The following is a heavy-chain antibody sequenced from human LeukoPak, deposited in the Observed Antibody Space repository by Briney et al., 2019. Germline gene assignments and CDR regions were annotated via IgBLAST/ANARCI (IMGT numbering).Heavy chain of an antibody. Sequence: ASVTVSCKASGYAFSSQNINWVRQAPGQGLEWMGWINTSNGNKNYAQKFQGRVTMTTDTSTSTAYMEVRNLRSDDTAVYYCARRYFWYLDLWGRGTPVTVSS. D-gene: IGHD1-1*01. CDR1: GYAFSSQN. J-gene: IGHJ2*01. CDR3: ARRYFWYLDL. V-gene: IGHV1-18*01. CDR2: INTSNGNK.